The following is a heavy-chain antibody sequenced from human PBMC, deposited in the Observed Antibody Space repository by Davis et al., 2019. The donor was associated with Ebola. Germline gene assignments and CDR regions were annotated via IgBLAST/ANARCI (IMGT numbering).Heavy chain of an antibody. Sequence: SETLSLTCAVYGESFSGYYWSWIRQPPGKGLEWIGEINHSGSTNYNPSLKSRVTISVDTSKNQFSLKLSSVTAADTAVYYCARGGWWLRSRGYSFDYWGQGTLVTVSS. J-gene: IGHJ4*02. V-gene: IGHV4-34*01. CDR3: ARGGWWLRSRGYSFDY. CDR2: INHSGST. D-gene: IGHD5-12*01. CDR1: GESFSGYY.